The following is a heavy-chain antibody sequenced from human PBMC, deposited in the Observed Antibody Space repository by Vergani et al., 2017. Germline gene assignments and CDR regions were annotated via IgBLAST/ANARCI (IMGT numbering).Heavy chain of an antibody. D-gene: IGHD1-26*01. CDR1: GGSISSGYY. CDR2: IYHSGST. CDR3: ARDPGHWGGSYTY. Sequence: QLQLQESGPGLVKPSETLSLTCTVSGGSISSGYYWGWIRQPPGKGLEWIGSIYHSGSTYYNPSLKSRVTISVDTSKNQFSLKLSSVTAADTAVYYCARDPGHWGGSYTYWGQGTLVTVSS. V-gene: IGHV4-38-2*02. J-gene: IGHJ4*02.